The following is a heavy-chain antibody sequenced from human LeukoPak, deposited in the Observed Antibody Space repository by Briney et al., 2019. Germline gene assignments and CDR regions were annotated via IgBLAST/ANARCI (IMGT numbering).Heavy chain of an antibody. CDR2: ISAYNGNT. CDR1: GYTFISYD. Sequence: GASVKVSCKASGYTFISYDVHWVRQVSGQGLEWMGWISAYNGNTNYAQKLQGRVTMTTDTSTSTAYMELRSLRSDDTAVYYCARADYSNRGYYYYYMDVWGKGTTVTISS. J-gene: IGHJ6*03. D-gene: IGHD4-11*01. V-gene: IGHV1-18*01. CDR3: ARADYSNRGYYYYYMDV.